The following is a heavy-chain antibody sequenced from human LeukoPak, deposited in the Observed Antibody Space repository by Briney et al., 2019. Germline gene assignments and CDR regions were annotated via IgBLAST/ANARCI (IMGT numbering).Heavy chain of an antibody. Sequence: RASETLSLTCAVYGGSFSGYYWSWIRQPPGKGLEWIGEINHSGSTNYNPSLKSRVTISVDTSKNQFSLKLSSVTAADTAVYYCARGPGDFWSGYYAHQNWFDPWGQGTLVTVSS. D-gene: IGHD3-3*01. J-gene: IGHJ5*02. CDR2: INHSGST. CDR1: GGSFSGYY. CDR3: ARGPGDFWSGYYAHQNWFDP. V-gene: IGHV4-34*01.